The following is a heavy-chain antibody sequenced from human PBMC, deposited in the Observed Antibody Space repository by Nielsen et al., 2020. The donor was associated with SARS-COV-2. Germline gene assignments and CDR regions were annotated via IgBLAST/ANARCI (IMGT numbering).Heavy chain of an antibody. CDR1: GFTFSSYG. CDR3: AKELTSTLGAFDI. D-gene: IGHD3-16*01. V-gene: IGHV3-30*18. J-gene: IGHJ3*02. CDR2: ISYDGSNK. Sequence: GGSLRLSCAASGFTFSSYGMHWVRQAPGKGLEWVAVISYDGSNKYYADSVKGRFTISRDNSKNTLYLQMNSLRAEDTAVYYCAKELTSTLGAFDIWGLVTMVTVSS.